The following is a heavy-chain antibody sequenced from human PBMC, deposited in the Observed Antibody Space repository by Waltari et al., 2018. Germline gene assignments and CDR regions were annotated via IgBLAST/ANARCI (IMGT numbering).Heavy chain of an antibody. Sequence: QVQLVESGGGVVQPGRSLRLSCAASGFTFSSDGMHWVRQAPGKGLEWVAVISYDGSNKYYADSVKGRFTISRDNSKNTLYLQMNSLRAEDTAVYYCAKCYYDSSGYNDYWGQGTLVTVSS. V-gene: IGHV3-30*18. CDR1: GFTFSSDG. CDR3: AKCYYDSSGYNDY. J-gene: IGHJ4*02. CDR2: ISYDGSNK. D-gene: IGHD3-22*01.